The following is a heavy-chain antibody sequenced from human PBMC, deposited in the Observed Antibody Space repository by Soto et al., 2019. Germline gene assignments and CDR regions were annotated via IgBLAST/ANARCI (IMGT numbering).Heavy chain of an antibody. CDR3: ARAPGYGDYARDY. D-gene: IGHD4-17*01. CDR1: GGSISSGGYY. Sequence: SETLSLTCTVSGGSISSGGYYWSWIRQHPGKGLEWIGYIYYSGSTYYNPSLRSRVTISVDTSKNQFSLKLSSVTAADTAVYYCARAPGYGDYARDYWGQGTLVTVSS. CDR2: IYYSGST. J-gene: IGHJ4*02. V-gene: IGHV4-31*03.